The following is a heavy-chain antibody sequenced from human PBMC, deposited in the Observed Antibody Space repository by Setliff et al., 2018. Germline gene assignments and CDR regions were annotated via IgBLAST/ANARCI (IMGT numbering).Heavy chain of an antibody. CDR3: ARDGRSAHVVVVAASSSQYFQH. V-gene: IGHV1-69*10. Sequence: GASVKVSCKASGGTFSSYAISWVRQAPGQGLEWMGGIIPILGIANYAQKFQGRVTIPAVKSTSTAYMELSSLRSEDTAVYYCARDGRSAHVVVVAASSSQYFQHWGQGTLVTVSS. CDR1: GGTFSSYA. J-gene: IGHJ1*01. D-gene: IGHD2-15*01. CDR2: IIPILGIA.